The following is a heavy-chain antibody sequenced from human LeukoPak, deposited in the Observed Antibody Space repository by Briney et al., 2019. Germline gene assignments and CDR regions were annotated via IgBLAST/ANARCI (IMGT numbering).Heavy chain of an antibody. Sequence: ASVKASCKASGYTFTSFGISWVRQAPGQGLEWMGWISAYNGNTIYAQMLQGRVTMTTDTSTSTAYMELRSLRSDDTAVYYCARDLSSSYYYVFDYWGQGTLVTVSP. CDR2: ISAYNGNT. D-gene: IGHD3-22*01. CDR3: ARDLSSSYYYVFDY. V-gene: IGHV1-18*01. J-gene: IGHJ4*02. CDR1: GYTFTSFG.